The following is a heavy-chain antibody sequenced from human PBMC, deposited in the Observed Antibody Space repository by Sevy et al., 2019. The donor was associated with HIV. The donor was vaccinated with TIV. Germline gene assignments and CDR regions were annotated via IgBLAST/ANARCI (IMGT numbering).Heavy chain of an antibody. D-gene: IGHD2-2*01. CDR3: ARGACYGRVEF. CDR2: IGTAADT. J-gene: IGHJ4*02. Sequence: GGSLRLSCAGSGFTFSDYDMHWVRQATGKGLGWVSTIGTAADTYYSGSVKGRFTISRENAKNSFYLQMNSLRAGDTAVYFCARGACYGRVEFWGQGTLVTVSS. CDR1: GFTFSDYD. V-gene: IGHV3-13*01.